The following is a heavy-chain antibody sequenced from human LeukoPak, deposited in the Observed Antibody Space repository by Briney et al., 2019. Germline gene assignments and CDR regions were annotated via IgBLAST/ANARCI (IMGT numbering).Heavy chain of an antibody. Sequence: PSETLSLTWAVYGGSFSGYYWSWIRQPPVKGLEWIGEINHSGSTNYNPSLKSRVTISVDTSKNQFSLKLSSVTAADTAVYYCASRSPGYYFDYWGQGTLVTVSS. CDR2: INHSGST. J-gene: IGHJ4*02. CDR3: ASRSPGYYFDY. D-gene: IGHD7-27*01. V-gene: IGHV4-34*01. CDR1: GGSFSGYY.